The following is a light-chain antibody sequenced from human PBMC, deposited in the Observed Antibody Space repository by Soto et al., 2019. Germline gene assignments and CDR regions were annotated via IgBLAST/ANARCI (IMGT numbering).Light chain of an antibody. V-gene: IGKV3-15*01. J-gene: IGKJ2*01. Sequence: DIVITQSPATLSVSPGERATLSCRASLSISMNLAWYQQKPGQAPRLLIYEASTRATSIPARFSGSGSGTEFTLSISSLQSEDFAVYYCQQYNNWPYTFGQGTKVDIK. CDR2: EAS. CDR1: LSISMN. CDR3: QQYNNWPYT.